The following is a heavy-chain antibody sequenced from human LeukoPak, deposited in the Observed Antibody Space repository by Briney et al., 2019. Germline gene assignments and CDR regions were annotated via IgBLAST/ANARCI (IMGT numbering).Heavy chain of an antibody. CDR2: INPNSGGT. Sequence: EASVKLSCKASGYTFTGYYMHWVRQAPGQGLEWMGWINPNSGGTNYAQKFQGRVTMTRDTSISTAYMELSRLRSDDTAVYYCAYSLRYSNWFDPWGQGTLVTVSS. CDR3: AYSLRYSNWFDP. CDR1: GYTFTGYY. J-gene: IGHJ5*02. V-gene: IGHV1-2*02. D-gene: IGHD1-26*01.